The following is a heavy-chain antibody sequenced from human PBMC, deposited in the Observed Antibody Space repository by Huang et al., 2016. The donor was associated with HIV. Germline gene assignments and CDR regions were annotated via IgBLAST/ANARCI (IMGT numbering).Heavy chain of an antibody. CDR3: ARLPGSITMIRGVITDPY. CDR2: SYYRGST. V-gene: IGHV4-39*02. CDR1: GGSIRSDNYY. J-gene: IGHJ4*02. D-gene: IGHD3-10*01. Sequence: QLQLQESGPGLVKPSETLSLTCTVSGGSIRSDNYYWGWIRQPPGKGLGGIGSSYYRGSTYYNPPLKRRVTITVDTSKNHFSLRMRSVTAADTAVYYCARLPGSITMIRGVITDPYWGQGTLVTVSS.